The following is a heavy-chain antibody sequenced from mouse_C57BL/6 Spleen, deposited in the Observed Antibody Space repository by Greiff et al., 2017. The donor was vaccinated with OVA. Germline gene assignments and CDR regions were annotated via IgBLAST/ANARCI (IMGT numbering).Heavy chain of an antibody. J-gene: IGHJ2*01. V-gene: IGHV5-17*01. CDR3: ARWADYGDY. D-gene: IGHD2-4*01. CDR2: ISSGSSTI. Sequence: EVQVVESGGGLVKPGGSLKLSCAASGFTFSDYGMHWVRQAPEKGLEWVAYISSGSSTIYYADTVKGRFTISRDNAKNTLFLQMTSLRSEDTAMYYCARWADYGDYWGQGTTLTVSS. CDR1: GFTFSDYG.